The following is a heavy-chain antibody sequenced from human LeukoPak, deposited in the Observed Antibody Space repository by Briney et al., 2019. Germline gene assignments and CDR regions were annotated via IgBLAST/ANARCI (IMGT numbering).Heavy chain of an antibody. V-gene: IGHV3-30-3*01. CDR3: ARSGGLQKFDY. CDR2: ISYDGNTI. D-gene: IGHD4-11*01. CDR1: EFTFSNYA. J-gene: IGHJ4*02. Sequence: PGGSLRLSCAASEFTFSNYALHWVRQAPGKGLQWVAVISYDGNTIRYADPVKGRFIISRDTSKNTLYLQMNSLRAEDTAVYYCARSGGLQKFDYWGQGTLVTVSS.